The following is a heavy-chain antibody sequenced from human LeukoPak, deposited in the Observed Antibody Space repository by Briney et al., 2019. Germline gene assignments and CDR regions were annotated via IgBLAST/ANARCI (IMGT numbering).Heavy chain of an antibody. CDR2: INPNSGGT. D-gene: IGHD6-19*01. CDR1: GYTFAGYS. CDR3: AREDSSGWYVFDY. J-gene: IGHJ4*02. V-gene: IGHV1-2*02. Sequence: ASVKVSCKASGYTFAGYSMHWVRQAPGQGLEWMGWINPNSGGTNYAQKFQGRVTMTRDTSISTAYMELSRLRSEDTAVYYCAREDSSGWYVFDYWGQGTLVTVSS.